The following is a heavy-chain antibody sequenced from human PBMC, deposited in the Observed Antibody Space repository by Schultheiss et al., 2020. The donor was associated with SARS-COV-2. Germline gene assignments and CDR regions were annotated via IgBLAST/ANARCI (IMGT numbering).Heavy chain of an antibody. D-gene: IGHD3-22*01. CDR3: ARGDSSGYYYGLWDY. J-gene: IGHJ4*02. CDR1: GFTFSSYG. Sequence: GGSLRLSCAASGFTFSSYGMHWVRQAPGKGLEWVAVIWYDGSNKYYADSVKGRFTISRDNSKNTLYLQMNSLRAEDTAVYYCARGDSSGYYYGLWDYWGQGTLVTVSS. CDR2: IWYDGSNK. V-gene: IGHV3-30*19.